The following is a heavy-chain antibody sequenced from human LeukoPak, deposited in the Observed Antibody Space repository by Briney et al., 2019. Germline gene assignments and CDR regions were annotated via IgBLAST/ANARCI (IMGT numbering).Heavy chain of an antibody. D-gene: IGHD3-3*02. V-gene: IGHV6-1*01. J-gene: IGHJ4*02. Sequence: SQTLPLTCAISGDSVASNSAAWNWIRQSPSRGLEWLGRTYYRSEWYKDYAESVKSRISINPDTSKNQFSLQLNSVTHEDTAVYYCARRISSGSFRLDYWGQGTLVTVSS. CDR3: ARRISSGSFRLDY. CDR1: GDSVASNSAA. CDR2: TYYRSEWYK.